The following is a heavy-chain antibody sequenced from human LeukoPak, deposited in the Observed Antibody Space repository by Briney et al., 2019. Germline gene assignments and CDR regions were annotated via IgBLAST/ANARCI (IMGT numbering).Heavy chain of an antibody. V-gene: IGHV4-4*07. CDR2: IYTSGTT. D-gene: IGHD1-1*01. CDR3: ARAPTGTGGWNWFDP. J-gene: IGHJ5*02. CDR1: GGSISSYY. Sequence: SETLSLTCTVSGGSISSYYWSWIRQPAGKGLELIGRIYTSGTTNYNPSLKSRVTMSVGTSKNQFSLKLSSVTAADTAVYYCARAPTGTGGWNWFDPWGQGTLVTVSS.